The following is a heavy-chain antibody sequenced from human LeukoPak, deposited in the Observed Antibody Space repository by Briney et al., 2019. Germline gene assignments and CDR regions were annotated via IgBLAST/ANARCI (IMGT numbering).Heavy chain of an antibody. CDR1: GGTFSSYA. Sequence: ASVKVSCKASGGTFSSYAISWVRQAPGQGLEWMGRVIPILGIANYAQKFQGRVTITADKSTTTAYMELSSLRSEDTAVYYCEREMCDSSGYYYYFDYWGQGTLVSVSS. V-gene: IGHV1-69*04. D-gene: IGHD3-22*01. CDR3: EREMCDSSGYYYYFDY. J-gene: IGHJ4*02. CDR2: VIPILGIA.